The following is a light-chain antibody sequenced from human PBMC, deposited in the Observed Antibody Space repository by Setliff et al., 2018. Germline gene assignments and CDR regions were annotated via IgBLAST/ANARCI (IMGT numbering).Light chain of an antibody. J-gene: IGLJ1*01. CDR1: SSDIGDSNY. Sequence: SALAQPASVSGSPGQSITISCTGASSDIGDSNYVSWYQQHPGKAPKLIIYDVSDRPSGVSHRFSGSKSGNTASLTISGLLAEDEADYCSSYTTSSTCVFGTGTKVTVL. CDR3: SSYTTSSTCV. CDR2: DVS. V-gene: IGLV2-14*01.